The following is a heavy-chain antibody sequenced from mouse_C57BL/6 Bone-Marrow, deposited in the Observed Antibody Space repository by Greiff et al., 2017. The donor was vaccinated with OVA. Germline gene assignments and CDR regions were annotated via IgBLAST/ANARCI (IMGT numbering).Heavy chain of an antibody. V-gene: IGHV1-81*01. CDR2: IYPRSGNT. Sequence: VQLKESGAELARPGASVKLSCKASGYTFTSYGISWVKQRTGQGLEWIGEIYPRSGNTYYNEKFKGKATLTADKSSSTAYMELRSLTSEDSAVYVCARSDYGNYGTYWGQGTLVTVSA. D-gene: IGHD2-1*01. CDR3: ARSDYGNYGTY. CDR1: GYTFTSYG. J-gene: IGHJ3*01.